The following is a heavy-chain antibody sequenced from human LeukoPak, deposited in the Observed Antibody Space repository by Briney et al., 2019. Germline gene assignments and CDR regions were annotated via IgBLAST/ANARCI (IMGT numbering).Heavy chain of an antibody. CDR2: IYGSGGAT. Sequence: GGSLRLSCAASGFTFSTYTMNWVRQAPGKGLEWVSGIYGSGGATFYADSVKGRFTISRDNAKNSLYLQMNSLRAEDTAVYYCARVGYCSSTSCYTAGSPAFDYWGQGTLVTVSS. CDR1: GFTFSTYT. V-gene: IGHV3-21*01. D-gene: IGHD2-2*02. J-gene: IGHJ4*02. CDR3: ARVGYCSSTSCYTAGSPAFDY.